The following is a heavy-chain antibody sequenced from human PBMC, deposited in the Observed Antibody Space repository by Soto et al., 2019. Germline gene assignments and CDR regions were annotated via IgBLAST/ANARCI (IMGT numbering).Heavy chain of an antibody. CDR1: GFTFSNYA. CDR2: MSYDGSNK. Sequence: GGSLRLSCVASGFTFSNYALHRVRQAPGKGLEWVAVMSYDGSNKNYADSVKGRFTISRDNSKNTLYVEMNSLRVEDTAVYYCAGDRSRCCFYGMDVWGQGTTVTVSS. D-gene: IGHD2-15*01. CDR3: AGDRSRCCFYGMDV. V-gene: IGHV3-30-3*01. J-gene: IGHJ6*02.